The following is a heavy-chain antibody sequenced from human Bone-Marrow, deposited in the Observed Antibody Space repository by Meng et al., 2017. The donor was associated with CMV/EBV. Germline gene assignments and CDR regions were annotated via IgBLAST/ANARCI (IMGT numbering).Heavy chain of an antibody. CDR1: GYTFTGYY. D-gene: IGHD2-2*02. CDR2: INPNSGGT. Sequence: ASVKVSCKASGYTFTGYYMHWVRQAPGQGLEWMGWINPNSGGTNYAQKFQGRVTMTRDTSISTAYMELSRLRSDDTAVYYCARAGGYCSSTSCYTTDYWGQGTLVTVSS. V-gene: IGHV1-2*02. J-gene: IGHJ4*02. CDR3: ARAGGYCSSTSCYTTDY.